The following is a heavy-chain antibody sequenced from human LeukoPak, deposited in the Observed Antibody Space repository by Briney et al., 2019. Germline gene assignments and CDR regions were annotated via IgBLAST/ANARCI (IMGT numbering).Heavy chain of an antibody. D-gene: IGHD6-19*01. Sequence: SETLSLTCTVPGGSISSSSYYWGWIRQPPGKELEWIGNIYYSGSTYYNPSLKSRVTISVDTSKNQFSLKLSSVTAADTAVYYCARDPMYSSGWPFDYWGQGTLVTVSS. V-gene: IGHV4-39*07. CDR2: IYYSGST. J-gene: IGHJ4*02. CDR3: ARDPMYSSGWPFDY. CDR1: GGSISSSSYY.